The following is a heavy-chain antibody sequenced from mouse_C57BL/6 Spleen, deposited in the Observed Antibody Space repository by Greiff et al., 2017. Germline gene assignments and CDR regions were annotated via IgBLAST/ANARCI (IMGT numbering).Heavy chain of an antibody. D-gene: IGHD2-4*01. J-gene: IGHJ2*01. CDR3: ARRGGLRENFDY. CDR2: IYPGDGDT. Sequence: VQLQQSGAELVKPGASVKISCKASGYAFSSYWMNWVKQRPGKGLEWIGQIYPGDGDTNYNGKFKGKATLTADKSSSTAYMQLSSLTSEDSAVYFCARRGGLRENFDYWGQGTTLTVSS. V-gene: IGHV1-80*01. CDR1: GYAFSSYW.